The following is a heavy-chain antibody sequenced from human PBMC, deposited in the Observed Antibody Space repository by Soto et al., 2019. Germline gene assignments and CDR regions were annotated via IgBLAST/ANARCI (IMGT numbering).Heavy chain of an antibody. CDR1: GFTFSNAW. CDR3: TTERGSGYYQIHYYFDY. V-gene: IGHV3-15*01. Sequence: KPGGSLRLSCAASGFTFSNAWMSWVRQAPGKGLEWVGRIKSKTDGGTTDYAAPVKGRFTISRDDSKNTLYLQMNSLKTEDTAVYYCTTERGSGYYQIHYYFDYWGQGTLVTVSS. D-gene: IGHD3-22*01. J-gene: IGHJ4*02. CDR2: IKSKTDGGTT.